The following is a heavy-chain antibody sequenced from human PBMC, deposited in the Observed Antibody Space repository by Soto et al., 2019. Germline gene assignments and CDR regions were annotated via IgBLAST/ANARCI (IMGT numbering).Heavy chain of an antibody. V-gene: IGHV5-51*01. Sequence: GGFPKTLRYSSWYHFARYCLALVPQGPGKGLGLMGIIYPNDSDTRYRPSFQGQVTISSDKSISSAYLQRSSLRAADTSMYYCGRGGVSTRTFDYWGQGTPVTVSS. J-gene: IGHJ4*02. CDR2: IYPNDSDT. D-gene: IGHD3-3*01. CDR3: GRGGVSTRTFDY. CDR1: WYHFARYC.